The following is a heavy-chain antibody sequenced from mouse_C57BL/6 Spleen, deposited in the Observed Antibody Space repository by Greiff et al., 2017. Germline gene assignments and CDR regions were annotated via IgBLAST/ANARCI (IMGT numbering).Heavy chain of an antibody. CDR3: ARFPFYYGNYEGHYFDY. V-gene: IGHV1-18*01. CDR2: INPNNGGT. D-gene: IGHD2-1*01. Sequence: EVQLQQSGPELVKPGASVKIPCKASGYTFTDYNMDWVKQSHGKSLEWIGDINPNNGGTIYNQKFKGKATLTVDKSSSTAYMELRSLTSEDTAVYYCARFPFYYGNYEGHYFDYWGQGTTLTVSS. CDR1: GYTFTDYN. J-gene: IGHJ2*01.